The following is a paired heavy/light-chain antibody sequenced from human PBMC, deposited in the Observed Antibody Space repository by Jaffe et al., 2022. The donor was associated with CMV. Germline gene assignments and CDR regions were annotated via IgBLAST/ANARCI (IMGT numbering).Light chain of an antibody. J-gene: IGLJ3*02. V-gene: IGLV6-57*04. CDR1: SGSIASNY. Sequence: NFMLTQPHSVSESPGKTVTISCTRSSGSIASNYVQWYQQRPGSAPTTVIYEDNQRPSGVPDRFSGSIDSSSNSASLTISGLKTEDEADYYCQSYDSSNPWVFGGGTKLTVL. CDR2: EDN. CDR3: QSYDSSNPWV.
Heavy chain of an antibody. J-gene: IGHJ4*02. CDR2: ISWNSGSI. D-gene: IGHD6-6*01. CDR3: AKGGMISSSSSPALDY. V-gene: IGHV3-9*01. CDR1: GFTFDDYA. Sequence: EVQLVESGGGLVQPGRSLRLSCAASGFTFDDYAMHWVRQAPGKGLEWVSGISWNSGSIGYADSVKGRFTISRDNAKNSLYLQMNSLRAEDTALYYCAKGGMISSSSSPALDYWGQGTLVTVSS.